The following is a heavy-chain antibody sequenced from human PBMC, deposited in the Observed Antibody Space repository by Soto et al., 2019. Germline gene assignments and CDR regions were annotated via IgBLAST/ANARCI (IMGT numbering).Heavy chain of an antibody. J-gene: IGHJ6*02. CDR1: GYTFTSYG. V-gene: IGHV1-18*01. CDR2: ISADNGNT. D-gene: IGHD3-10*01. CDR3: SRGIVLWFGESPDISGMDV. Sequence: ASVKVSCKASGYTFTSYGISWVRQAPRQGLEWMGWISADNGNTNYAQKLQGRVTMTTDTSTSTAYMELRSLRSDDTAVYYCSRGIVLWFGESPDISGMDVWGQGTTVTVSS.